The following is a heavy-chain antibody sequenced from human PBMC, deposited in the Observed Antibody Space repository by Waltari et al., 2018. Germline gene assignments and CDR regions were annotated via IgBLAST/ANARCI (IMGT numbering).Heavy chain of an antibody. CDR3: ARRDCISSSCYDGWFDL. J-gene: IGHJ5*02. CDR1: GYRFPSYW. D-gene: IGHD2-2*01. Sequence: EVQLVQSGAEVRKPGESLRISCEGSGYRFPSYWIGWGRQMPGKGLEWMGIVNPGDSETRYSPSFRGQVTISADKSIFTAYLQWSSLKASDTAIYYCARRDCISSSCYDGWFDLWGQGTLVTVSS. V-gene: IGHV5-51*01. CDR2: VNPGDSET.